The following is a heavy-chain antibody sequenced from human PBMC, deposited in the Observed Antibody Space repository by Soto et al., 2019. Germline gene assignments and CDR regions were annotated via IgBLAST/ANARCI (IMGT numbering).Heavy chain of an antibody. V-gene: IGHV3-48*01. CDR2: ISSSSSTI. Sequence: GGPLRLSWAASGLTFSSYSMSWVRQDPGKGLEWVSYISSSSSTIYYADSVKGRFTISRDNAKNSLYLQMNSLRAEDTAVYYCARDASVAEKLDAFDIWGQGTMVPVSS. J-gene: IGHJ3*02. CDR1: GLTFSSYS. D-gene: IGHD6-19*01. CDR3: ARDASVAEKLDAFDI.